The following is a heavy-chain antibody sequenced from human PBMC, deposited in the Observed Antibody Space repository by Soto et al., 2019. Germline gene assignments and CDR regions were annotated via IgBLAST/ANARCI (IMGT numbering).Heavy chain of an antibody. CDR3: ARDRGYDAHDYYYNAMDV. D-gene: IGHD2-15*01. J-gene: IGHJ6*02. Sequence: PGESLKISCISSGFTFRTYTMNWVRQAPGKGLEWVSGIRGFSPYTFYAESVKGRFTISRDNAKNSLYLQMNSLRAEDTAVYYCARDRGYDAHDYYYNAMDVWGQGXTVTVSS. CDR2: IRGFSPYT. CDR1: GFTFRTYT. V-gene: IGHV3-21*01.